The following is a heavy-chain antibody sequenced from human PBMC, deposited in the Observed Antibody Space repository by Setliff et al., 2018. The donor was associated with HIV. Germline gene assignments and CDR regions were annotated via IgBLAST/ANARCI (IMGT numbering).Heavy chain of an antibody. V-gene: IGHV3-23*01. J-gene: IGHJ4*02. CDR2: ISGSRLTP. CDR3: TKANYDVLTGYYDY. D-gene: IGHD3-9*01. Sequence: LRLSCAASGFTFNNFAMNWVRQAPGKGLEWVSSISGSRLTPYYADSVKGRFTISRDNSKNTVYLQMNSLRAEDTALYYCTKANYDVLTGYYDYWGQGTLVTVSS. CDR1: GFTFNNFA.